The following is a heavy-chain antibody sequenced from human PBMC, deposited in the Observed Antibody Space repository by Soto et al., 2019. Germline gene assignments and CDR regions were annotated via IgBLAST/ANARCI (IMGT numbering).Heavy chain of an antibody. CDR3: ARVRGVITMVRGVILPDPWSNGETDY. D-gene: IGHD3-10*01. Sequence: GGSLRLSCAASGFTFSSYWMSWVRQAPGKGLEWVANIKQDGSEKYYVDSVKGRFTISRDNAKNSLYLQMNSLRAEDTAGYYCARVRGVITMVRGVILPDPWSNGETDYWGQGTLVTVSS. CDR2: IKQDGSEK. J-gene: IGHJ4*02. V-gene: IGHV3-7*01. CDR1: GFTFSSYW.